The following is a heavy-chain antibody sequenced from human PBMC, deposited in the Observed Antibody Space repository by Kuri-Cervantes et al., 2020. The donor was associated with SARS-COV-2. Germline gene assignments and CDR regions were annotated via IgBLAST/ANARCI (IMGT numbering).Heavy chain of an antibody. D-gene: IGHD6-13*01. CDR3: ARVPYSSSWYFPLNYFDY. CDR1: GGTFSSYA. Sequence: SVKVSCKASGGTFSSYAISWVRQAPGQGLEWMGGIIPILGIANYAQKFQGRVTMTTDTSTSTAYMELRSLRSDDTAVYYCARVPYSSSWYFPLNYFDYWGQGTLVTVSS. J-gene: IGHJ4*02. V-gene: IGHV1-69*10. CDR2: IIPILGIA.